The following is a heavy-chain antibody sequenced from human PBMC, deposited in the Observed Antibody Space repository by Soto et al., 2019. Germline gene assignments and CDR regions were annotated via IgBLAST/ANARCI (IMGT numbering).Heavy chain of an antibody. V-gene: IGHV3-23*01. D-gene: IGHD3-22*01. CDR3: AKDQAWYYERSAYAGNY. J-gene: IGHJ4*02. Sequence: EVQLLESGGGLVQPGGSLRLACAASGFSFNSYAMVWVRQAPGKGLEWVSVISARGGSSYFADSVKGRFTISRDNSKNMLYLEMTSLTVEDTAVYYCAKDQAWYYERSAYAGNYWGQGTLVTVSS. CDR1: GFSFNSYA. CDR2: ISARGGSS.